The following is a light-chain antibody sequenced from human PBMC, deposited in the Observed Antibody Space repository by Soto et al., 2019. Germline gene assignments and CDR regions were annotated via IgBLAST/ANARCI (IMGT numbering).Light chain of an antibody. Sequence: QSVLTQPVSVSGSPGQSITISCTGTSSDVGGYNYVSWYQQHPGKAPKLMIYEVSNRPSGVSNRFSGSKSGNTASLTISGLQAEDEADYYCSSYTSSSTLVVFGGGTKLTVL. CDR1: SSDVGGYNY. CDR3: SSYTSSSTLVV. J-gene: IGLJ2*01. CDR2: EVS. V-gene: IGLV2-14*01.